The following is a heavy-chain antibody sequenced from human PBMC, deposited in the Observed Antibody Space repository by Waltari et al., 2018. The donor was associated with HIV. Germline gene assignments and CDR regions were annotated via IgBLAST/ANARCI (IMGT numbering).Heavy chain of an antibody. J-gene: IGHJ2*01. V-gene: IGHV3-13*01. Sequence: EVQLVASGGGLVQPGGSLRLSCAASGFTFSSNDMHWVRQVIGKGLEWVSGIGTNGDTYYADSVKGRFTISRENGKNSLYLQMNSLRVEDTAVYYCAKDWTPIGLWHFDLWGRGTLVTVSS. CDR1: GFTFSSND. D-gene: IGHD1-1*01. CDR3: AKDWTPIGLWHFDL. CDR2: IGTNGDT.